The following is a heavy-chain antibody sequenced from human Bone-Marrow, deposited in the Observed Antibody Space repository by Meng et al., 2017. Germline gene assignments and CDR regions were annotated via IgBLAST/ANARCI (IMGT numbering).Heavy chain of an antibody. Sequence: ETLSLTCAASGFTFSSYWMSWVRQAPGKGREWVANIKQDGSEKYYVDSVKGRFTISRDNAKNSLYLQMNSLRAEDTAVYYCARAKVRLYYFDYWGQGTLVTVSS. V-gene: IGHV3-7*01. CDR1: GFTFSSYW. J-gene: IGHJ4*02. CDR2: IKQDGSEK. CDR3: ARAKVRLYYFDY.